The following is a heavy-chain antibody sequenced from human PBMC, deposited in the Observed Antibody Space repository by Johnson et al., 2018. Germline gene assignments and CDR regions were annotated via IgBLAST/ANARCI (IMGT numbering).Heavy chain of an antibody. CDR1: RFIFSNFA. CDR3: AKCPGNSSGWYEFFHH. J-gene: IGHJ1*01. D-gene: IGHD6-19*01. V-gene: IGHV3-23*04. CDR2: ISGRGDST. Sequence: VQLVQSGGGTVQPGGSLRLSCVASRFIFSNFAMSWVRQAPGKGLEWVSAISGRGDSTYYADSVKGRFTISRDNSKNTLFLQMDSLRAEDTAVYYCAKCPGNSSGWYEFFHHWGQGTLVTVSS.